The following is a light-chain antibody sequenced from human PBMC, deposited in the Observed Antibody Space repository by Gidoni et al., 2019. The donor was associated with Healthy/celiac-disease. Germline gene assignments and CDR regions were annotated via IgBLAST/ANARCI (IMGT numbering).Light chain of an antibody. V-gene: IGKV3-20*01. Sequence: EIVLTQSPGTLSLSPGERATLSCRASQSVTSTYLAWYQQKPGQAPRLLIYGASNRAAGIPDRFSGSGSGTDFTLTITRLEPEDFAVYYCQQYGSSPLLIFGGGTKVDIK. CDR3: QQYGSSPLLI. J-gene: IGKJ4*01. CDR2: GAS. CDR1: QSVTSTY.